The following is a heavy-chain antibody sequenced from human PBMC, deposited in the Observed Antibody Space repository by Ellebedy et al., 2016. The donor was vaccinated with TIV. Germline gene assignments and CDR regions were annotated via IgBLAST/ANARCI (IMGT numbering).Heavy chain of an antibody. J-gene: IGHJ4*02. Sequence: GESLKISCAVSGFTFSSYSMNWVRQAPGKGLEWVSYISSSGSPIHYADSVKGRFSISRDNVKNSLYLQMNSLSDEDTAVYYCARGENYGAEVIDYWGQGTLVTVSS. CDR2: ISSSGSPI. CDR1: GFTFSSYS. V-gene: IGHV3-48*02. D-gene: IGHD4-17*01. CDR3: ARGENYGAEVIDY.